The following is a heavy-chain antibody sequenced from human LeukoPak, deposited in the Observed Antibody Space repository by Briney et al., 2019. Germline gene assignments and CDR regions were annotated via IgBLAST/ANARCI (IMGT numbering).Heavy chain of an antibody. CDR2: VQTDGSTT. V-gene: IGHV3-30*02. J-gene: IGHJ3*01. CDR1: GFTFSRYG. CDR3: AIEISRLVIHAFDL. D-gene: IGHD3-9*01. Sequence: GESLRLSCVSSGFTFSRYGIHWVRQDPGKGLEWVSFVQTDGSTTYYSDSVKGRFTISRDNPKNTVYLKMNSLSTEDTAVYYCAIEISRLVIHAFDLWGQGTIVTVSS.